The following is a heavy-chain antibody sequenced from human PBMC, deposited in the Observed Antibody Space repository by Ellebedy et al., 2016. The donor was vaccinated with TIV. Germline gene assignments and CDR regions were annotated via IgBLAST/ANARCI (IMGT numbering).Heavy chain of an antibody. V-gene: IGHV3-48*01. D-gene: IGHD6-13*01. CDR3: ARDEMPPPIAAAGDFYYYGMDV. CDR2: ISRSSSTI. J-gene: IGHJ6*02. CDR1: GFTFSSYS. Sequence: PGGSLRLSCAASGFTFSSYSMNWVRQAPGKGLEWVSYISRSSSTIYYADSVKGRFTISRDNAKNSLYLQMNSLRAEDTAVYYCARDEMPPPIAAAGDFYYYGMDVWGQGTTVTVSS.